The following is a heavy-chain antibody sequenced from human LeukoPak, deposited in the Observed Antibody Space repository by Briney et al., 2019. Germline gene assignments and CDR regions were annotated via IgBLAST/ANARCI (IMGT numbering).Heavy chain of an antibody. V-gene: IGHV3-11*05. CDR2: ISSSSSYT. J-gene: IGHJ4*02. Sequence: GGSLRLSCAASGFTFSDYYMSWIRQAPGKGLEWVSYISSSSSYTNYADPVKGRFTISRDNAKNSLYLQMNSLRAEDTAVYYCARGVHGSGSYYQPLPYFDYWGQGTLVTVSS. D-gene: IGHD3-10*01. CDR1: GFTFSDYY. CDR3: ARGVHGSGSYYQPLPYFDY.